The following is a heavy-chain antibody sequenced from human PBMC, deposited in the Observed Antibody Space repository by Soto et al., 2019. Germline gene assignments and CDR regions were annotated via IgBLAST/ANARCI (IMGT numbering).Heavy chain of an antibody. V-gene: IGHV1-2*02. D-gene: IGHD3-10*01. CDR2: INPNSGGT. J-gene: IGHJ6*02. Sequence: ASVKVSCKASGYTFTGYYMHWVRQAPGQGLEWMGWINPNSGGTNYAQKFQGRVTMTRDTSISTAYMELSRLRSDDTAVYYCANINYYGSGSYYYYYGMDVWGQGTTVTVYS. CDR3: ANINYYGSGSYYYYYGMDV. CDR1: GYTFTGYY.